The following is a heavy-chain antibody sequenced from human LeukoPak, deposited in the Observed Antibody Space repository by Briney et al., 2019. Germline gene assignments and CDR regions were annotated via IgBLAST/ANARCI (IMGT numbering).Heavy chain of an antibody. V-gene: IGHV1-69*04. CDR1: GGTFSSYA. D-gene: IGHD2-8*01. CDR3: ARVEKKKGYCTNGVCYTDY. J-gene: IGHJ4*02. CDR2: IIPILGIA. Sequence: SVKVSCKASGGTFSSYAISWVRRAPGQGLEWMGRIIPILGIANYAQKFQGRVTITADKSTSTAYMELSSLRSEDTAVYYCARVEKKKGYCTNGVCYTDYWGQGTLVTVSS.